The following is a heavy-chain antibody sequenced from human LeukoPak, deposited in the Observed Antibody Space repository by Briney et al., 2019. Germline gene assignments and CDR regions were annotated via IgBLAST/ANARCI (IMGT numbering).Heavy chain of an antibody. CDR3: ARGDYDFWSGNWRFDT. Sequence: SETLSLTCTISGGSISNYYWSWIRQTPGKGLEWIGYIYYTGSTDYNPSLKSRVAISVDASKNQFSLKVDSVTTADTAVYYCARGDYDFWSGNWRFDTWGQGTLVTVSS. J-gene: IGHJ4*02. CDR1: GGSISNYY. CDR2: IYYTGST. D-gene: IGHD3-3*01. V-gene: IGHV4-59*01.